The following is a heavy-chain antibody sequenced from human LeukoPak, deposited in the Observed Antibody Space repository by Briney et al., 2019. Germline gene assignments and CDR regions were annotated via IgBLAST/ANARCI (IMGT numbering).Heavy chain of an antibody. CDR1: GFTFSSYW. CDR3: VNVYDSSGP. D-gene: IGHD3-22*01. J-gene: IGHJ4*02. CDR2: ISYDGSNK. Sequence: GGSLRLSCAASGFTFSSYWMSWVRQAPGKGLEWVAVISYDGSNKYYADSVKGRFTISRDNSKNTLYLQMNSLRAEDTAVYYCVNVYDSSGPWGQGTLVTVSS. V-gene: IGHV3-30-3*01.